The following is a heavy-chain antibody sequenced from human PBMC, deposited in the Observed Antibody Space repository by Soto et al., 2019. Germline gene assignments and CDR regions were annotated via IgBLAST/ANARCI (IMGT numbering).Heavy chain of an antibody. CDR1: GGTFSSYT. CDR2: IIPILGIA. CDR3: ATPIAAAGTLIAY. Sequence: QVQLVQSGAEVKKPGSSVKVSCKASGGTFSSYTISWVRQAPGQGLEWMGRIIPILGIANYAQKFQGRVTITADKSTSTAYMELSSLRSEDTAVYYCATPIAAAGTLIAYWGQGTLVTVSS. D-gene: IGHD6-13*01. J-gene: IGHJ4*02. V-gene: IGHV1-69*02.